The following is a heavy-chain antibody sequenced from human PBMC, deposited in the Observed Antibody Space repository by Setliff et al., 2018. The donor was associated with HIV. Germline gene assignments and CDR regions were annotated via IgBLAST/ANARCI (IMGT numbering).Heavy chain of an antibody. CDR3: AKSRTVASSWYSRGYYFDS. CDR2: VTNSGGST. D-gene: IGHD6-13*01. V-gene: IGHV3-23*01. J-gene: IGHJ4*02. CDR1: GFTFSSYA. Sequence: PGGSLRLSCAASGFTFSSYAMSWVRQAPGKGLQWVSTVTNSGGSTYYADSVKGRFTISRDNSKNTLYLHMNSLRVDDTAVYYCAKSRTVASSWYSRGYYFDSWGQGTLVTVSS.